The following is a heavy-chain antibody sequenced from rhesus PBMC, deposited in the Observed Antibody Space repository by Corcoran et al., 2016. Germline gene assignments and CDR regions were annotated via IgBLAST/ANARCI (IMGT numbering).Heavy chain of an antibody. CDR2: VSGGRSNT. CDR1: GFTFSNYW. V-gene: IGHV3-34*01. J-gene: IGHJ4*01. Sequence: EVQLVESGGGLVQPGGSLRLSCAASGFTFSNYWMYWVRQAQGKGREWVSRVSGGRSNTYFPDSVKSRFTITRDNAKNTLYLQMNSLRAEDTAVYYCARTDYWGQGVLVTVSS. CDR3: ARTDY.